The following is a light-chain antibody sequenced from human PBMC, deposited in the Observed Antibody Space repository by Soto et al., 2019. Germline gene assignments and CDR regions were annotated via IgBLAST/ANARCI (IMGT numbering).Light chain of an antibody. CDR2: GNS. V-gene: IGLV1-40*01. CDR1: SSNIGAGYD. CDR3: QSYDSSLSGVV. J-gene: IGLJ2*01. Sequence: QSVLTQPPSVSGAPGQRVTISCTGSSSNIGAGYDVHWYQRLPGTAPKRLIYGNSNRPSGVPDRFSGSKSGTSDSLAITGLQAEDGADYYCQSYDSSLSGVVFGGGTKLTVL.